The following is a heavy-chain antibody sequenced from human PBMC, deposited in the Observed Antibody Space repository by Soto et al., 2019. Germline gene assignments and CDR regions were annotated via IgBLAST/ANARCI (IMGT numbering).Heavy chain of an antibody. CDR1: GGTFSSYA. CDR2: IIPIFGTA. D-gene: IGHD3-22*01. V-gene: IGHV1-69*01. CDR3: ARSRVTYYYDRSAFDI. J-gene: IGHJ3*02. Sequence: QVQLVQSGAEVKKPGSSVKVSCKASGGTFSSYAISWVRQAPGQGLEWIGGIIPIFGTANYAQKFQGRVTITADEFTSTVYMELGSLRSEDTAVYCCARSRVTYYYDRSAFDIWGQGTMVTVSS.